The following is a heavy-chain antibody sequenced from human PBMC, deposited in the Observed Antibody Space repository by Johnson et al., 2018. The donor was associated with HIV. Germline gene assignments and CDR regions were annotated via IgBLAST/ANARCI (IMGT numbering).Heavy chain of an antibody. D-gene: IGHD3-16*02. Sequence: QVQLVESGGGLVQPGRSLRLSCAASGFTFSSYTMHWVRQAPGKGLEWVAVISYDGTNKYYAESVKGRFTISRDNSKNTLYLQMNSLRAEDTSLYYCAKAFFYGRSDPWAFDIWGQGTMVTVSS. CDR1: GFTFSSYT. CDR2: ISYDGTNK. J-gene: IGHJ3*02. V-gene: IGHV3-30*04. CDR3: AKAFFYGRSDPWAFDI.